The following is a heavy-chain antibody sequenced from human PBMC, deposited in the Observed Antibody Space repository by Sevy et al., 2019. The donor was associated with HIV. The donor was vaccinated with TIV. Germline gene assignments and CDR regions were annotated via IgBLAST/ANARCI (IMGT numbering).Heavy chain of an antibody. Sequence: ETLSLTCTVSGGSITSSSYYWGWIRQPPGKGLEWIGSIYYSGSTYYNPSLKSRVTISVDTSKNQFSLKLSSVTAADTAVYYCARRYYDYIWGSYRPTPYYFDYWGQGSLVTVSS. CDR3: ARRYYDYIWGSYRPTPYYFDY. D-gene: IGHD3-16*02. CDR1: GGSITSSSYY. V-gene: IGHV4-39*01. CDR2: IYYSGST. J-gene: IGHJ4*02.